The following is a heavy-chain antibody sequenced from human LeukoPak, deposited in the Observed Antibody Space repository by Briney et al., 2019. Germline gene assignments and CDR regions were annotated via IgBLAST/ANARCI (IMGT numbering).Heavy chain of an antibody. V-gene: IGHV3-33*01. Sequence: PGGSLRLSCAASGFTFSSYGMHWVRQAPGKGLEWVAVIWYDGSNKYYADSVKGRFTISRDNSKNTLYLQMNSLRAEDTAVYYCAREYYYDSSGMEGYYCGMDVWGQGTTVTVSS. D-gene: IGHD3-22*01. CDR3: AREYYYDSSGMEGYYCGMDV. CDR2: IWYDGSNK. CDR1: GFTFSSYG. J-gene: IGHJ6*02.